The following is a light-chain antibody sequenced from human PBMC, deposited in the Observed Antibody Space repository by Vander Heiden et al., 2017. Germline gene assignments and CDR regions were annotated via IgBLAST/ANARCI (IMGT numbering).Light chain of an antibody. CDR2: AAY. CDR3: QKYNTGVT. Sequence: DIQMTQSPSSLSASVGDTLTITCRASQGISNYLAWYQQRPGQVPKLLIYAAYTLQSGVPSRLSGGGSGTDFTLTISGLQPEDVATYYCQKYNTGVTFGPGTKVDLK. J-gene: IGKJ3*01. CDR1: QGISNY. V-gene: IGKV1-27*01.